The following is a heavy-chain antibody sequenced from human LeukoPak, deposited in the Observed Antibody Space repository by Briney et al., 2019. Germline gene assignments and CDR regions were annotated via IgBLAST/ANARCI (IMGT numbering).Heavy chain of an antibody. J-gene: IGHJ4*02. CDR3: ASLRSDSSGYYNFRIDY. D-gene: IGHD3-22*01. Sequence: PSETLSLTCTVSGGSIRSSYYYWGWIRQPPGKGLEWIGYIYYSGSTNYNPSLKSRVTISVDTSKNQFSLKLSSVTAADTAVYYCASLRSDSSGYYNFRIDYWGQGTLVTVSS. V-gene: IGHV4-61*05. CDR2: IYYSGST. CDR1: GGSIRSSYYY.